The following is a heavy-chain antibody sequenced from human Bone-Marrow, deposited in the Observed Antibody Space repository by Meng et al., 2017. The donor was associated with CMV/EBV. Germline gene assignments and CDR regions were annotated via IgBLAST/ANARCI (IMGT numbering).Heavy chain of an antibody. D-gene: IGHD2-2*01. Sequence: APPHEGGVGFLDPLETLPPPVPVYGGSFSGYYWSWIRQPPGKGLEWIGEINHSGSTNYNPSLKSRVTISVDTSKNQFSLKLSSVTAADTAVYYCACGYCSSTSCQEPSQEINWFDPWGQGTLVTVSS. J-gene: IGHJ5*02. CDR3: ACGYCSSTSCQEPSQEINWFDP. CDR1: GGSFSGYY. V-gene: IGHV4-34*01. CDR2: INHSGST.